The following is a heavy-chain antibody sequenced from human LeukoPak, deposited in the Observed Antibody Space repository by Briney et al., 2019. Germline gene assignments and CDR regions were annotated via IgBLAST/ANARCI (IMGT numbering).Heavy chain of an antibody. V-gene: IGHV5-51*01. CDR2: IYPGDSDT. Sequence: GESLKISCKGSGYSFTSYWIGWVRQMPGKGLEWMGIIYPGDSDTRYSPSFQGQVTISADKSISTAYLQWSSLTASDTAMYYCAICRYYYDSSGYYPDAFDIWGQGTMVTVSS. D-gene: IGHD3-22*01. J-gene: IGHJ3*02. CDR3: AICRYYYDSSGYYPDAFDI. CDR1: GYSFTSYW.